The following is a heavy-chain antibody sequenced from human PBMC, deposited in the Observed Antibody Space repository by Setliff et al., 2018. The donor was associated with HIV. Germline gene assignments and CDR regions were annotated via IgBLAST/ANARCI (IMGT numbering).Heavy chain of an antibody. CDR2: IFYTGIT. J-gene: IGHJ4*02. D-gene: IGHD6-19*01. CDR3: ARRGAVTGHSFDY. V-gene: IGHV4-39*02. CDR1: GVSTSSSTYY. Sequence: SETLSLTCSVSGVSTSSSTYYWGWIRQPPGKGLEWIGYIFYTGITYYNPSLKSRVTISVDTSKNHFSLRLSHVTAADTAVYYCARRGAVTGHSFDYWGQGALVTVSS.